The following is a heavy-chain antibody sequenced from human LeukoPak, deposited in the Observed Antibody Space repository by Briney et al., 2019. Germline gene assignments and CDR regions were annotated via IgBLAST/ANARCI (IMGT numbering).Heavy chain of an antibody. CDR1: GGSISSTSCY. V-gene: IGHV4-39*07. Sequence: SETLSLTCSVSGGSISSTSCYWGWIRQPPGKGLEWIVGIYYSGSPYYNPSLKSQVTMSVDTSKNQFSLKLSSVTAADTAVYYCARDWGFLDESGWYGDYYYYMDVWGKGTTVTISS. D-gene: IGHD6-19*01. CDR3: ARDWGFLDESGWYGDYYYYMDV. J-gene: IGHJ6*03. CDR2: IYYSGSP.